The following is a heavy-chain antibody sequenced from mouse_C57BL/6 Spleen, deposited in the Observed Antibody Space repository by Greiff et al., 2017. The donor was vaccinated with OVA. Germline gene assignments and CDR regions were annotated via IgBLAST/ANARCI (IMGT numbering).Heavy chain of an antibody. D-gene: IGHD1-1*01. CDR1: GYTFTSYW. CDR2: IHPNSGST. J-gene: IGHJ1*03. CDR3: ERGPVYDGSSYWYFDG. V-gene: IGHV1-64*01. Sequence: QVQLQQPGAELVKPGASVKLSCKASGYTFTSYWMHWVKQRPGQGLEWIGMIHPNSGSTNYNEKFKSKATLTVDKSSSTAYMQLSSLTSEDSAVYYGERGPVYDGSSYWYFDGWGTGTTVTVSS.